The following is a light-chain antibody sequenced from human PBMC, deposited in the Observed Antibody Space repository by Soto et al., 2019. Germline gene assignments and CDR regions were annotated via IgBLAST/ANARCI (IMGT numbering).Light chain of an antibody. CDR2: GAS. CDR1: QSVSSN. Sequence: EKALTQSPVTLSSSPGERVTLSCRASQSVSSNLAWYQQRPGQAPRLLIYGASTRASGVPDRFSGSGSGTEFILTTSSLQSEDSAVYYCQQYDVWPALTFGGGTKVDIK. J-gene: IGKJ4*01. CDR3: QQYDVWPALT. V-gene: IGKV3-15*01.